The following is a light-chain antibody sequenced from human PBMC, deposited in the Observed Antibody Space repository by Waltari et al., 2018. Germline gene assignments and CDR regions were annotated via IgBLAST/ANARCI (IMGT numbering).Light chain of an antibody. Sequence: ELVMKQVPVTLSVFPGERATLSCRASQSIRSNLAWYQHKPGQAPRLLIYGASTRATGIPARFSGSGSGTEFTLTISSLQSEDFAVYFCQQYDNWLGTFGQGTKVEIK. J-gene: IGKJ1*01. CDR3: QQYDNWLGT. CDR2: GAS. V-gene: IGKV3-15*01. CDR1: QSIRSN.